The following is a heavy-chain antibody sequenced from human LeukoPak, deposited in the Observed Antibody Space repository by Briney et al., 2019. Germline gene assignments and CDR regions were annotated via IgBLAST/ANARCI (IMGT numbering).Heavy chain of an antibody. D-gene: IGHD6-6*01. Sequence: GGSLRLSCAVSGFTCSGFWMSWSRQAPGKGLEWVASINSDGSEGYYADVVKGRFTISRDNAKNSLYLQINSLRAEDTAVYYCARSSYSSSSGVWGQGTMVTVSS. V-gene: IGHV3-7*03. CDR2: INSDGSEG. CDR1: GFTCSGFW. J-gene: IGHJ3*01. CDR3: ARSSYSSSSGV.